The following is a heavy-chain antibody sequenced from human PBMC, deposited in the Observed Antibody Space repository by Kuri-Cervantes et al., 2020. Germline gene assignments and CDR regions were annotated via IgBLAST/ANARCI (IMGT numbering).Heavy chain of an antibody. CDR1: GGSCSGYY. CDR3: ARGRGDYDFWSGYLQNYYYYMDV. V-gene: IGHV4-34*01. Sequence: SETLSLTCAVYGGSCSGYYWSWIRQLPGKGLEWIGEINHSGSTNYNPSLKSRVTISVDTSKNQFSLKLSSVTAAATAVYYCARGRGDYDFWSGYLQNYYYYMDVWGKGTPVTVSS. D-gene: IGHD3-3*01. J-gene: IGHJ6*03. CDR2: INHSGST.